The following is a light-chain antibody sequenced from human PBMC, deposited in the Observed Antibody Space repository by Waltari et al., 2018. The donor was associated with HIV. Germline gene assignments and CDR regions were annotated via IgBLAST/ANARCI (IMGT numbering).Light chain of an antibody. CDR2: DVS. Sequence: QSALNQPASVSGSPGHSITIPCPGTSSDVGGYKYVSWYQQHPGKAPKLMIYDVSNRPSGVSNRFSGSKSGNTASLTISGLQAEDEADYYCSSYTSSSTYVFGTGTKVTVL. CDR1: SSDVGGYKY. V-gene: IGLV2-14*03. J-gene: IGLJ1*01. CDR3: SSYTSSSTYV.